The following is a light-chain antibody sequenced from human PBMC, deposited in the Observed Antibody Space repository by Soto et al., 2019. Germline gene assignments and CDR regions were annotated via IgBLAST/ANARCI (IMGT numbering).Light chain of an antibody. J-gene: IGKJ1*01. CDR2: DAS. CDR1: QSVSSY. CDR3: QPRGNLPWR. V-gene: IGKV3-11*01. Sequence: EIVLTQSPATLSLSPGERATLSCRASQSVSSYLAWYQQKPGQAPRLLIYDASNRATGIPARFSGSGSGTDFSLSSSSLESRGFAVFYCQPRGNLPWRFCRWTKVAIK.